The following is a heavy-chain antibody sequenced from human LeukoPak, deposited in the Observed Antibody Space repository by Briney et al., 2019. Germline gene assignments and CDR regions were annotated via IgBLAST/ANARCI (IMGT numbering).Heavy chain of an antibody. D-gene: IGHD3-16*02. Sequence: ASVKVSCKASGYTFTSYYMHWVRQAPGQGLEWMGIINPSGGSTSYAQKFQGRVTMTRDTSTSTVYMELSSLRFEDTAVYYCARDGVMITFGGVIGYFDYWGQGTLVTVSS. CDR3: ARDGVMITFGGVIGYFDY. CDR2: INPSGGST. V-gene: IGHV1-46*01. CDR1: GYTFTSYY. J-gene: IGHJ4*02.